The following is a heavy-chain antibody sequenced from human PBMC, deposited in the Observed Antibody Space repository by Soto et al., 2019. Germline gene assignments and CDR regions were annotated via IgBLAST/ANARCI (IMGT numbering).Heavy chain of an antibody. V-gene: IGHV4-39*01. CDR3: ASDYYDSSGYTFGY. Sequence: ASETLSLTCTVSGGSISSSSYYWGWIRQPPGKGLEWIGSIYYSGSTYYNPSLKSRVTISVDTSKNQFSLKLSSVTAADTAVYYCASDYYDSSGYTFGYWGQGILVTVSS. D-gene: IGHD3-22*01. CDR2: IYYSGST. J-gene: IGHJ4*02. CDR1: GGSISSSSYY.